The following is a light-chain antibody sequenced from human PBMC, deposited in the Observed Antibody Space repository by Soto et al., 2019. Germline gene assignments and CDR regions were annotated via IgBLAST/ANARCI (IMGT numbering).Light chain of an antibody. CDR1: QSISSE. V-gene: IGKV3-15*01. J-gene: IGKJ2*01. CDR3: QQGHNWPLP. CDR2: GAS. Sequence: EIVMTQSPATLSVSPGESATLSCRASQSISSELAWYQQKPGQPPRLLIYGASTRATGVPARFTGSGSGSDFTLPISQLQSEDFALYYCQQGHNWPLPFGQGTRLEI.